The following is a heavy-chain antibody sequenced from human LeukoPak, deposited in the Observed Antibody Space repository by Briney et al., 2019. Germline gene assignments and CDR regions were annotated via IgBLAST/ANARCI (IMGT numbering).Heavy chain of an antibody. D-gene: IGHD6-13*01. CDR1: GFTFSTYW. Sequence: GGSLRLSCSASGFTFSTYWMSWVRQAPGKGLEWVANIRQDGDTKYYVDSVKGRFTISRDNAMNSLYLQMNSLRAEDTAIYYCARSLPYGTTWYGRSDFWGQGTLVTVSS. V-gene: IGHV3-7*03. CDR3: ARSLPYGTTWYGRSDF. CDR2: IRQDGDTK. J-gene: IGHJ4*02.